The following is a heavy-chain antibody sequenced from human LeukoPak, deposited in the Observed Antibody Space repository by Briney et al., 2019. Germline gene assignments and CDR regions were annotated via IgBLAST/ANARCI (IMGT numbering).Heavy chain of an antibody. CDR3: ARESGEAFDI. Sequence: GGSLRLSCAASGFTFDDYAMHWVRQAPGKGLEWVSGISWNSGSIGYADSVKGRFTISRDNAKNSLFLQMNSLRAEDTAVYYCARESGEAFDIWGQGTMVTVSS. V-gene: IGHV3-9*01. CDR2: ISWNSGSI. CDR1: GFTFDDYA. J-gene: IGHJ3*02. D-gene: IGHD7-27*01.